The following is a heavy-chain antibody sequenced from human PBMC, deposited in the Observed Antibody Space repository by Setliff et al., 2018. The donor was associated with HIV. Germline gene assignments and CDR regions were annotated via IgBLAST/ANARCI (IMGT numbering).Heavy chain of an antibody. Sequence: PGGSLRLSCAASGFTFSDCSMNWVRQAPGKGLEWISYITSTGSTIFYADSVKGRFTISRDNSKNTLYLQMNSLRVEDTAVYYCAKDKGVTTPAFDIWGQGTMVTVSS. CDR3: AKDKGVTTPAFDI. V-gene: IGHV3-48*04. CDR2: ITSTGSTI. D-gene: IGHD4-17*01. J-gene: IGHJ3*02. CDR1: GFTFSDCS.